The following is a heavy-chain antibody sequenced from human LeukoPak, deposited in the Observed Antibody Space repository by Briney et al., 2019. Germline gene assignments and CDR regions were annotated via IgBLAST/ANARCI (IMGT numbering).Heavy chain of an antibody. D-gene: IGHD5-18*01. J-gene: IGHJ4*02. CDR1: GFTFSSYA. CDR2: ISGSGGST. V-gene: IGHV3-23*01. Sequence: GGSLRLSCAASGFTFSSYAMSWVRQAPGKGLEWVSAISGSGGSTYYADSVKGRFTISRDNSKNTLYLQMNSLRAEDTAVYYCAKALRRGYSYGYIDYWGQGTLVTVSS. CDR3: AKALRRGYSYGYIDY.